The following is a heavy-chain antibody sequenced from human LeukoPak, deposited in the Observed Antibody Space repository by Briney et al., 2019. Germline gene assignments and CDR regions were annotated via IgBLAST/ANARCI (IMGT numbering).Heavy chain of an antibody. CDR2: ISWNSGSI. V-gene: IGHV3-9*01. CDR3: ARGDYYDSSGYYYSDY. CDR1: GFTFDDYA. Sequence: PGGSLRLSCAASGFTFDDYAMHWVRQAPGKGLEWVSGISWNSGSIGYADSVKGRFTISRDNAKNSLYLQMNSLGAEDTALYYCARGDYYDSSGYYYSDYWGQGTLVTVSS. D-gene: IGHD3-22*01. J-gene: IGHJ4*02.